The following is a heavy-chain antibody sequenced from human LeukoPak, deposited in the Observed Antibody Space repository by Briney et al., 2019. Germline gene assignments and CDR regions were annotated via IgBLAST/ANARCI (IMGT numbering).Heavy chain of an antibody. J-gene: IGHJ6*03. D-gene: IGHD4-17*01. CDR1: GFTFSSYS. Sequence: PGGSLRLSCAASGFTFSSYSMNWVRQAPGKGLEWVSSIGSSSSYIYYADSVKGRFTISRDNAKNSLYLQMNSLRAEDTAVYYCARDRGYGDYYYYYYMDVWGKGTTVTVSS. V-gene: IGHV3-21*01. CDR3: ARDRGYGDYYYYYYMDV. CDR2: IGSSSSYI.